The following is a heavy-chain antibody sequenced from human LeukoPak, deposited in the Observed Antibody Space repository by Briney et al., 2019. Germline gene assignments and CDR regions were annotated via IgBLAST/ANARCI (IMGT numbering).Heavy chain of an antibody. V-gene: IGHV1-24*01. CDR1: GYTLTELS. CDR3: ATYSPLSRATTVIVIWAAFDV. D-gene: IGHD3-22*01. Sequence: ASVKVSCKVSGYTLTELSMHWVRQAPGKGLEWMGNFDPEDGEAIYAQKFQGRVTMTEDTSTDTAFMELTSLRYEDTAVYYCATYSPLSRATTVIVIWAAFDVWGQGTMVTVSS. J-gene: IGHJ3*01. CDR2: FDPEDGEA.